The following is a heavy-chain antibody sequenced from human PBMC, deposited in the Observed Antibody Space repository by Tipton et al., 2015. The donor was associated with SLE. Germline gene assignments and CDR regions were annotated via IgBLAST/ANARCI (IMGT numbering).Heavy chain of an antibody. D-gene: IGHD4-17*01. CDR2: MNPNSGNT. J-gene: IGHJ5*02. CDR3: ARDPSSLTTVYWFDP. V-gene: IGHV1-8*02. CDR1: GYTFTSYD. Sequence: QSGAEVKKPGASVKVSCKASGYTFTSYDINWVRQATGQGLEWMGWMNPNSGNTGYAQKFQGRVTMTRNTSISTAYMELSSLRSEDTAVYYCARDPSSLTTVYWFDPWGQGTLVTVSS.